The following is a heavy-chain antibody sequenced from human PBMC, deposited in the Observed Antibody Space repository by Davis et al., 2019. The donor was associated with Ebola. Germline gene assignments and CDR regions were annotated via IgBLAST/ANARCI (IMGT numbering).Heavy chain of an antibody. D-gene: IGHD6-13*01. Sequence: MPSETLSLTCAVSGGSISSSNWWSWVRQPPGKGLEWIGEINHSGSTNYNPSLKSRVTISVDTSKNQFSLKLSSVTAADTAMYYCARRGTSSWYAGWFDPWGQGTLVTVSS. V-gene: IGHV4-4*02. CDR3: ARRGTSSWYAGWFDP. J-gene: IGHJ5*02. CDR2: INHSGST. CDR1: GGSISSSNW.